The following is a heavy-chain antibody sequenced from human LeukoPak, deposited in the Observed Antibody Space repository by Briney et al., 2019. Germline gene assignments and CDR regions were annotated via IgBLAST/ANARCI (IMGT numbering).Heavy chain of an antibody. CDR2: INPSSGGT. J-gene: IGHJ4*02. Sequence: GASVKVSCKASGYTFTGYYMHWVRQAPGQGLEWMGWINPSSGGTNYAQKFQGRVTMTRDTSISTAYMELSRLRSDDTAVYYCARLESMKYYDFWSGYERGLTDYWGQGTLVTVSS. V-gene: IGHV1-2*02. CDR1: GYTFTGYY. D-gene: IGHD3-3*01. CDR3: ARLESMKYYDFWSGYERGLTDY.